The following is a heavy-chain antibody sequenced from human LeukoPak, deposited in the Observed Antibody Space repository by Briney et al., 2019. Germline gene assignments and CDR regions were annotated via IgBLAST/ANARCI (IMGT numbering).Heavy chain of an antibody. Sequence: SETLSLTCTVSGGSISSSSYYWSWIRQPPGKGLEWIGYIYYSGSTNYNPSLKSRVTISVDTSKNQFSLKLSSVTAADTAVYYCARSFGSTSFQRNWFDPWGQGTLVTVSS. D-gene: IGHD2-2*01. J-gene: IGHJ5*02. CDR3: ARSFGSTSFQRNWFDP. CDR2: IYYSGST. V-gene: IGHV4-61*01. CDR1: GGSISSSSYY.